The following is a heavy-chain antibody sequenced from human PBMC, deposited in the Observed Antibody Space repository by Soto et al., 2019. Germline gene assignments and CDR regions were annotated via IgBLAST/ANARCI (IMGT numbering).Heavy chain of an antibody. V-gene: IGHV3-7*05. CDR1: GFTFSNYW. D-gene: IGHD2-15*01. CDR2: IKEDGGMT. Sequence: EVQLVESGGGFVQPGGSLRLSCGASGFTFSNYWMTWVRQAPGKGLEWVANIKEDGGMTYYLDSVKGRFTISRDNAKNSLYLQMNSLRDEDTAVYYCARNVVVVVAGAKYDAFDIWGQGTMVTVSS. CDR3: ARNVVVVVAGAKYDAFDI. J-gene: IGHJ3*02.